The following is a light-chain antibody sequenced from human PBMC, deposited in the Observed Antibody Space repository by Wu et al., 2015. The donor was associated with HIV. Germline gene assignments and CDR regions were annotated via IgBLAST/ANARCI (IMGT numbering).Light chain of an antibody. Sequence: DIQMTQSPSSLSASVGDRVTITCRASQSISNYLNWYHQKPGKAPKLLISAASTLQGGVPSRFIGSGSGTHFTLTITSLQPEDFATYYCQQSYSTSWTFGQGTKVEIK. CDR3: QQSYSTSWT. J-gene: IGKJ1*01. CDR2: AAS. V-gene: IGKV1-39*01. CDR1: QSISNY.